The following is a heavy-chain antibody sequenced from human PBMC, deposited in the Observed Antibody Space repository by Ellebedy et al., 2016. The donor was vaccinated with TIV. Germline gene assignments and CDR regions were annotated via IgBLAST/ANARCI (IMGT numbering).Heavy chain of an antibody. J-gene: IGHJ5*02. V-gene: IGHV3-23*01. CDR1: GFSFRTYG. D-gene: IGHD3-10*02. CDR3: AGIADVRFDP. Sequence: GESLKISCVVSGFSFRTYGMTWVRQAPGKGLEWVSLISGGGDTPHYADSVKGRFTISRDNAKNSLYLQMNSLRAEDTAVYYCAGIADVRFDPWGQGTLVSVSS. CDR2: ISGGGDTP.